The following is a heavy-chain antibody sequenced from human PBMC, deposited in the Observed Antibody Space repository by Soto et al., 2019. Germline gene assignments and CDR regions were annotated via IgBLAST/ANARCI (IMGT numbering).Heavy chain of an antibody. Sequence: EVQLLVSGGGSAQPGGSLRLSCAVSGFTLTNYAMSWVRQTPGKGLEWVSQISASGDRTYYADSVKGRFTISQDFSKNTLFLQMNSLRGEDSAVYYCEGSWTWGQGTMVTVSS. V-gene: IGHV3-23*01. D-gene: IGHD5-12*01. CDR1: GFTLTNYA. J-gene: IGHJ3*01. CDR3: EGSWT. CDR2: ISASGDRT.